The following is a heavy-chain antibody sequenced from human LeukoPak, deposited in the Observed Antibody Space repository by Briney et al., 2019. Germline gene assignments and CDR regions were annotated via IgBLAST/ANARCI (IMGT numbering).Heavy chain of an antibody. V-gene: IGHV4-39*01. Sequence: SETLFLTCTVSGGSISSSSYYWGWIRQPPGKGLEWIGSIYYSGSTYYNPSLKSRVTISVDTSKNQFSLKLSSVTAADTAVYYCARASKLSSYCGGDCRYFDYWGQGTLVTVSS. CDR1: GGSISSSSYY. CDR3: ARASKLSSYCGGDCRYFDY. J-gene: IGHJ4*02. CDR2: IYYSGST. D-gene: IGHD2-21*02.